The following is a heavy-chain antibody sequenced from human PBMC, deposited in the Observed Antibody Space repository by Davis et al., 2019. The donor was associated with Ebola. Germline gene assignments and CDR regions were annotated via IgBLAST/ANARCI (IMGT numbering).Heavy chain of an antibody. CDR1: GFTFSSYW. CDR3: ARCSGGSCYSPNDH. D-gene: IGHD2-15*01. CDR2: INNDGTST. V-gene: IGHV3-74*01. J-gene: IGHJ4*02. Sequence: GESLKISCAASGFTFSSYWMHWVRQAPGKGLVWVSRINNDGTSTSYADPVKGRFTISRDNAKNTLYLQMNSLRAEDTAIYYCARCSGGSCYSPNDHWGQGTLVTVSS.